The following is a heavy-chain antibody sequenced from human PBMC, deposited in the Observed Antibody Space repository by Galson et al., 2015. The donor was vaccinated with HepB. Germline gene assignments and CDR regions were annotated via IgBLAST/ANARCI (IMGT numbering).Heavy chain of an antibody. J-gene: IGHJ5*02. D-gene: IGHD5-18*01. V-gene: IGHV3-11*01. CDR2: ISTTGSTI. Sequence: SLRLSCAASGFTFSDYYMSWFRQAPGKGLEWVSRISTTGSTIYYADSVKGRFTMSRDNAKNSLYLQMNSLRAEDTAVYCCAREHSYQFDPWGQGTLVIVSS. CDR3: AREHSYQFDP. CDR1: GFTFSDYY.